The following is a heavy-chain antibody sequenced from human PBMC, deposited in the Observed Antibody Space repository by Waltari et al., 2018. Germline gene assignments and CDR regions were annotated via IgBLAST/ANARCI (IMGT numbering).Heavy chain of an antibody. D-gene: IGHD3-10*01. V-gene: IGHV4-38-2*01. J-gene: IGHJ4*02. CDR3: ASLETYYYGSGSYQKLDFDY. CDR1: GYSISSGYY. Sequence: QVQLQESGPGLVKPSETLSLTCAVSGYSISSGYYWGWIRQPPGKGLEWIGSIYHSGSTYYNPSLKSRVTISVDTSKNQFSLKLSSVTAADTAVYYCASLETYYYGSGSYQKLDFDYWGQGTLVTVSS. CDR2: IYHSGST.